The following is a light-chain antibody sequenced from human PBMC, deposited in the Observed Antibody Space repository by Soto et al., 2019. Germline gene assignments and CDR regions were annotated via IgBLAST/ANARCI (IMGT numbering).Light chain of an antibody. CDR1: SSDVGGYNY. Sequence: ALTQPASVSGSPGQSITISCTGTSSDVGGYNYVSWYQQHPGKAPKLMIYEVSNRPSGVSNRFSGSKSGNTASLTISGLQAEDEADYYCSSYTSSLYVFGTGTKVTVL. V-gene: IGLV2-14*01. CDR2: EVS. CDR3: SSYTSSLYV. J-gene: IGLJ1*01.